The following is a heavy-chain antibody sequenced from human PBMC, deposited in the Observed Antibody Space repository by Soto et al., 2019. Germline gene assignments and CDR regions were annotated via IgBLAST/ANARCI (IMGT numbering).Heavy chain of an antibody. V-gene: IGHV1-69*13. J-gene: IGHJ4*02. CDR1: GGTFSSYA. Sequence: GASVKVSCTASGGTFSSYAISWVRQAPGQGLEWMGGIIPIFGTANYAQKFQGRVTITADESTSTAYMELSSLRSEDTAVYYCARGDLEYSSSSVDYWGQGTLVTVSS. D-gene: IGHD6-6*01. CDR3: ARGDLEYSSSSVDY. CDR2: IIPIFGTA.